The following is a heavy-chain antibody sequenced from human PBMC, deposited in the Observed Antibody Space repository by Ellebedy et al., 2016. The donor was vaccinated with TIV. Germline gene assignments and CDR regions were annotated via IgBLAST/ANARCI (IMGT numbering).Heavy chain of an antibody. CDR3: AKDMVFGDGKWEIAV. CDR2: IGRGGGNT. Sequence: GESLKISCAASGLTFNSNAMTWVRQAPGKGLEWVSTIGRGGGNTYYADSVKGRFTISGDISKNMLYLQINSLRAEDTALYYSAKDMVFGDGKWEIAVWGQGTTVTVSS. CDR1: GLTFNSNA. V-gene: IGHV3-23*01. J-gene: IGHJ6*02. D-gene: IGHD1-26*01.